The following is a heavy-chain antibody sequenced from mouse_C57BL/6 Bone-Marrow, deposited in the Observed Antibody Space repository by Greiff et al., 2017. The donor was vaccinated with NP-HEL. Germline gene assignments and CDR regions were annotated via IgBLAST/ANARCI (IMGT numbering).Heavy chain of an antibody. CDR3: TTSLYGTFAY. D-gene: IGHD2-1*01. CDR2: IDPENGDT. J-gene: IGHJ3*01. V-gene: IGHV14-4*01. CDR1: GFNIKDDY. Sequence: DVQLQESGAELVRPGASVKLSCTASGFNIKDDYMHWVKQRPEQGLEWIGWIDPENGDTEYASKFQGKATITADTSSNTAYLQLSSLTSEDTAVYYCTTSLYGTFAYWGQGTLVTVSA.